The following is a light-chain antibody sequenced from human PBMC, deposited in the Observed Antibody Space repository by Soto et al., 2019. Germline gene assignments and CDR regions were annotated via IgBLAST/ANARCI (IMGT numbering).Light chain of an antibody. CDR2: EVS. Sequence: QSALTQPASVSGSPGQSITISCVGTTSDVGGYNYVSWYQQHPGKAPKLIIYEVSIRPSGVSNRFSGSKSGSTASLTISGLQADDEADYYCSSDISSATLFVFGTGTKLTVL. CDR3: SSDISSATLFV. V-gene: IGLV2-14*01. CDR1: TSDVGGYNY. J-gene: IGLJ1*01.